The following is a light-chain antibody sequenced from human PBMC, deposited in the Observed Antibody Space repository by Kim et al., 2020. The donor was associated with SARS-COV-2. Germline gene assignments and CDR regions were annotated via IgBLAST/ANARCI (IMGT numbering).Light chain of an antibody. J-gene: IGKJ2*01. CDR2: GAS. Sequence: RATLSCRASQSVSGFSYLAWYQQKPGQAPRPLIYGASNRATGIPDRFSGSGSGTDFTLTISRLEPEDFAVYYCQHYGSSPPYTFGQGTKLEI. V-gene: IGKV3-20*01. CDR1: QSVSGFSY. CDR3: QHYGSSPPYT.